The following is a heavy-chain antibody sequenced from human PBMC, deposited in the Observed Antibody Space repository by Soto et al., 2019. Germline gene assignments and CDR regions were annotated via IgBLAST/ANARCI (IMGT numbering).Heavy chain of an antibody. CDR3: ANFTAHGYRSIWYYFEY. J-gene: IGHJ4*02. Sequence: GGSLRLSCVGSGFTFSGYSMAWVRQAPGRGLEWVASISSRSTNIDYADSVKGRFTISRDNAKNLVSLQMSSLRGEDTALYYCANFTAHGYRSIWYYFEYWGQGTPVTVSS. CDR2: ISSRSTNI. V-gene: IGHV3-21*06. D-gene: IGHD6-19*01. CDR1: GFTFSGYS.